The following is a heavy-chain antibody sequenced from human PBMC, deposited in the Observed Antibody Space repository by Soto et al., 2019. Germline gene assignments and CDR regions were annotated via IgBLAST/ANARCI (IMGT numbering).Heavy chain of an antibody. J-gene: IGHJ6*03. V-gene: IGHV3-72*01. D-gene: IGHD6-6*01. CDR1: GFTFSDHY. CDR3: ARGEYSSSSGDYYYYMDV. CDR2: TRNKANSYTT. Sequence: GGSLRLSCAASGFTFSDHYMDWVRQAPGKGLEWVGRTRNKANSYTTEYAASVKGRFTISRDDSKNSLYLQMNSLKTEDTAVYYCARGEYSSSSGDYYYYMDVWGKGTTVTVSS.